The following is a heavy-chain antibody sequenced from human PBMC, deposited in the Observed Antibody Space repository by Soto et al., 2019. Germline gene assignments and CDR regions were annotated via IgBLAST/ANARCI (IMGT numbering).Heavy chain of an antibody. J-gene: IGHJ3*02. CDR2: IDPSGGST. Sequence: GASVKVSCKASGYTFTSYYMHWVRQAPGQGLEWMGIIDPSGGSTSYEQKFQGRVTMTRDTSTSTVYMELSSLRSEDTAVYYCARVNGDYDDAFDIWGQGTMVTVSS. CDR1: GYTFTSYY. CDR3: ARVNGDYDDAFDI. D-gene: IGHD4-17*01. V-gene: IGHV1-46*03.